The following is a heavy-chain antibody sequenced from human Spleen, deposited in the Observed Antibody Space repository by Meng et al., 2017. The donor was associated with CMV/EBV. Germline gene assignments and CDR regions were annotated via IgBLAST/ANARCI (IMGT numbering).Heavy chain of an antibody. Sequence: GGSLRLSCVASELTFSNCGMYWVRQAPGKGLEWVAFIRYDGNNQYYAESVKGRCTISRDNSKNILYLQINGLRAEDTAVYYCATDRLRYQLVGRQSGVDVWGQGTTVTVSS. CDR1: ELTFSNCG. CDR2: IRYDGNNQ. CDR3: ATDRLRYQLVGRQSGVDV. V-gene: IGHV3-30*02. J-gene: IGHJ6*02. D-gene: IGHD4-17*01.